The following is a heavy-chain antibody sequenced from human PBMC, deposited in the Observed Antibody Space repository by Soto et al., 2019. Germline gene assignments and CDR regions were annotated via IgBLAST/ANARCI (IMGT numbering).Heavy chain of an antibody. CDR2: IDPSDSYT. CDR1: GYSFTSYW. CDR3: ARHGSGSPTDY. J-gene: IGHJ4*02. D-gene: IGHD3-10*01. V-gene: IGHV5-10-1*01. Sequence: GESLKLSCKGSGYSFTSYWMSWVRQMPGKGLEWMGRIDPSDSYTNYSPSFQGHVTISADKSISTAYLQWSSLKASDTAMYYCARHGSGSPTDYWGQGTLVTVSS.